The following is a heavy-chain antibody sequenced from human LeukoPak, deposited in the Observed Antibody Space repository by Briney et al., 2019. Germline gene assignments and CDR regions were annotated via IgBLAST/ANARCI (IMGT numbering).Heavy chain of an antibody. J-gene: IGHJ6*02. CDR1: GFTLSNYA. CDR2: IMWRSGRP. V-gene: IGHV3-9*01. D-gene: IGHD4/OR15-4a*01. Sequence: SLRLCFAAAGFTLSNYAMSGVRQTPGKGLEWVSGIMWRSGRPGYRASVTGRLTISRDNANKSLYLQMTGLRVADTAFSYCTKDLPPAGADVWGQGTPVTVSS. CDR3: TKDLPPAGADV.